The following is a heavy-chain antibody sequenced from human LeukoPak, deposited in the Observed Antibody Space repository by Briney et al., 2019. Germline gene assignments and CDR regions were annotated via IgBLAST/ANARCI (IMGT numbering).Heavy chain of an antibody. CDR2: IYHTGST. J-gene: IGHJ4*02. CDR1: GYSISSGYY. Sequence: SETLSLTXTVSGYSISSGYYWGWIRQSPGKGLEWIGSIYHTGSTYYNPSLKSRLTISVDTSKNQFSLKLSSVTAADTAVYYCAKTRDDLLVGHIDYWGQGTLVTVSS. D-gene: IGHD3/OR15-3a*01. V-gene: IGHV4-38-2*02. CDR3: AKTRDDLLVGHIDY.